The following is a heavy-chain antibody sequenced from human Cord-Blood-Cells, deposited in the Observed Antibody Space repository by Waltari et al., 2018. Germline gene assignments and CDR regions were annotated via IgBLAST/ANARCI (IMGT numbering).Heavy chain of an antibody. D-gene: IGHD6-13*01. CDR2: IKQDGSEK. Sequence: EVQLVESGGGVVQPGGSLRLSCGASGFTFSGYWMSLVRQAPGKGLEWVANIKQDGSEKYYVDSVKGRFTISRDNAKNSLYLQMNSLRAEDTAVYYCAREGGIAAAGDYWGQGTLVTVSS. CDR1: GFTFSGYW. J-gene: IGHJ4*02. CDR3: AREGGIAAAGDY. V-gene: IGHV3-7*01.